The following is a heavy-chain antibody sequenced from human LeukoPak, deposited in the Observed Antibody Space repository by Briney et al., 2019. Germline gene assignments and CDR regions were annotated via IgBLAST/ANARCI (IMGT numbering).Heavy chain of an antibody. V-gene: IGHV4-59*08. J-gene: IGHJ6*03. Sequence: SETLSLTCTVSGGSISSYYWSWIRQPPGKGLEWIGYIYYSGSTNYNPSLKSRVTISVDTSKNQFSLKLSSVTAADTAVYYCARLGKTTVSSYYYYYYYMDVWGKGTTVTVS. CDR1: GGSISSYY. CDR2: IYYSGST. CDR3: ARLGKTTVSSYYYYYYYMDV. D-gene: IGHD4-11*01.